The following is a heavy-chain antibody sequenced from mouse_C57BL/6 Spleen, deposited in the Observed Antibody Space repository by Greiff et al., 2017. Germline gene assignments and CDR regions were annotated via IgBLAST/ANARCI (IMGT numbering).Heavy chain of an antibody. D-gene: IGHD1-1*01. J-gene: IGHJ1*03. CDR1: GYSITSGYY. CDR2: ISYDGSN. V-gene: IGHV3-6*01. Sequence: EVKLVESGPGLVKPSQSLSLTCSVTGYSITSGYYWNWIRQFPGNKLEWMGYISYDGSNNYNPSLKNRISITRDTSKNQFFLKLNSVTTEDTATYYCARGITTPYWYFDVWGTGTTVTVSS. CDR3: ARGITTPYWYFDV.